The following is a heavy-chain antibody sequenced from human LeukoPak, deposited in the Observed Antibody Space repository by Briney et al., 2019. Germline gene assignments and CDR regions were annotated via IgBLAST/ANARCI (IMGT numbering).Heavy chain of an antibody. Sequence: GESLKISCKGSGYSFTSYWIGWVRQMPGKGLEWMAIIYPGDSDTRYNPSFRGQVTISADESVNTAYLQWRSLKASDTAMYYCARSENSGGDPEYYFDYWGLGSLVTVSS. D-gene: IGHD1-26*01. CDR2: IYPGDSDT. V-gene: IGHV5-51*01. J-gene: IGHJ4*01. CDR1: GYSFTSYW. CDR3: ARSENSGGDPEYYFDY.